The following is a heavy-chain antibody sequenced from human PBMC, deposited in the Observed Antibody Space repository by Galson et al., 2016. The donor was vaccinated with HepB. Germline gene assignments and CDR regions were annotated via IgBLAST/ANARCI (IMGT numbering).Heavy chain of an antibody. CDR1: GFTFGDYG. Sequence: SLRLSCAGAGFTFGDYGVSWFRQAPGKGPEWVSFIRSEAYGGTTEHATSVKGRFTISRDDSKSIAYLQMNSLKNEDTAVYYCTKQRYDYGDRVFWFDPRGQGTRVIVSS. J-gene: IGHJ5*02. CDR3: TKQRYDYGDRVFWFDP. V-gene: IGHV3-49*03. D-gene: IGHD4/OR15-4a*01. CDR2: IRSEAYGGTT.